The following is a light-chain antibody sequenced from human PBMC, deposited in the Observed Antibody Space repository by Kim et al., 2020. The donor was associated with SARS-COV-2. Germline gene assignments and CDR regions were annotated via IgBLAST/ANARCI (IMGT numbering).Light chain of an antibody. CDR1: GGGIATAY. Sequence: NFMLTQPHSVSESPGNTVTISCTRIGGGIATAYVQWFQQRPGTSPITVIYGDHQRPSGVPARVSGSIDVSSNSASLTISGLKTEDEADYYCHSYDSTHWVFGGGTKLTVL. V-gene: IGLV6-57*01. CDR3: HSYDSTHWV. CDR2: GDH. J-gene: IGLJ3*02.